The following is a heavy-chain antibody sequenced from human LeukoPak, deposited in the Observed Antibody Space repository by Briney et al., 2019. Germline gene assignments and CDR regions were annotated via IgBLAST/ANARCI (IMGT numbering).Heavy chain of an antibody. CDR1: GFTFSSYE. D-gene: IGHD3-10*01. CDR3: AREVHELWFGELSHYYYYMDV. CDR2: ISSSGSTI. Sequence: PGGSLRLSCAASGFTFSSYEMNWVRQAPGKGLEWVSYISSSGSTIYYADSVKGRFTISRDNAKNSLYLQMNSLRAEDTAVYYCAREVHELWFGELSHYYYYMDVWGKGTTVTISS. V-gene: IGHV3-48*03. J-gene: IGHJ6*03.